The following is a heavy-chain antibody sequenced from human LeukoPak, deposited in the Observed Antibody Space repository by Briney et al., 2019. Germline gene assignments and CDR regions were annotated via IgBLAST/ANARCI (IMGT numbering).Heavy chain of an antibody. Sequence: SETLSLTCTVSGGSITGYYWSWIRQPPRKGLEWIGYSYYTGNTNYNPSLKRRVTISVDMSRNQFSLDLISVTAADTAVYYCATPGSGYKIDAFDIWGRGTVVTVSS. CDR3: ATPGSGYKIDAFDI. V-gene: IGHV4-59*01. CDR2: SYYTGNT. J-gene: IGHJ3*02. CDR1: GGSITGYY. D-gene: IGHD3-22*01.